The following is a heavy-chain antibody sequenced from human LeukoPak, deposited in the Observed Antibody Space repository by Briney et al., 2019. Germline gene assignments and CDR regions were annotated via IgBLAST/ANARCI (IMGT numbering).Heavy chain of an antibody. CDR2: INHSGST. CDR3: AIRTGNFDY. J-gene: IGHJ4*02. V-gene: IGHV4-34*01. Sequence: SETLSLTCVVYGGSFSGYYWSWIRQPPGKGLEWIGEINHSGSTNYNPSLKSRVTISVDTSKNQFSLKLSSVTAADTAVYYCAIRTGNFDYWGQGTLVTVSS. D-gene: IGHD7-27*01. CDR1: GGSFSGYY.